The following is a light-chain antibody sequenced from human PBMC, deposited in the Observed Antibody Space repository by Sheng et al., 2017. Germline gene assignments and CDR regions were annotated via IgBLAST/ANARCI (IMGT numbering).Light chain of an antibody. J-gene: IGKJ4*01. Sequence: TPKEKVTITCRASQSIGSSLHWYQQKPDQSPKLLIKYTSQSFSGVPSRFSGSGSVTHFTLTINSLEAEDAATYYCHQSTSFPLTFGGGTKVEIK. V-gene: IGKV6-21*01. CDR3: HQSTSFPLT. CDR1: QSIGSS. CDR2: YTS.